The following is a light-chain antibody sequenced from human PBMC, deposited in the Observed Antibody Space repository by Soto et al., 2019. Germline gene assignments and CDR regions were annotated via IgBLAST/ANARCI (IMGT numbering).Light chain of an antibody. Sequence: EIVMTQSPATLSVSPGERATLSCRASQSVRSNLAWFQQKPGQAPRLLIYDASSRATGIPDRFSGSGSGTDFTLTISRLEPEDFAVYYCQQYGSSPWTFGQGTKVEIK. V-gene: IGKV3-20*01. CDR3: QQYGSSPWT. CDR1: QSVRSN. CDR2: DAS. J-gene: IGKJ1*01.